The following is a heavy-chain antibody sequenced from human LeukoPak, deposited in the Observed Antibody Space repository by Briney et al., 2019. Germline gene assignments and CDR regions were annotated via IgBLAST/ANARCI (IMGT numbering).Heavy chain of an antibody. V-gene: IGHV3-48*03. CDR2: ISSIGSSI. Sequence: SGGSLRLSCAASGFTFSSYEMNGVRQAPGKGVEWVSYISSIGSSIYYADSVKGRFTISRDNAKNSLYLQMNSLRAEDTAVYYCAREYPIAAAGLWGQGTLVTVSS. J-gene: IGHJ4*02. CDR1: GFTFSSYE. CDR3: AREYPIAAAGL. D-gene: IGHD6-13*01.